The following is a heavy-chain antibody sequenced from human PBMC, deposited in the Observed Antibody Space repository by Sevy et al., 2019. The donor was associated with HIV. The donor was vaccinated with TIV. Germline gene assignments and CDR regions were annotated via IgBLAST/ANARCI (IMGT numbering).Heavy chain of an antibody. CDR1: GFTFSSYS. Sequence: GGSLRLSCAASGFTFSSYSMNWVRQAPGKGLEWVSSISSSSSYIYYADSVKGRFTISRDNAKNSLYLQMNSLRAEDTAVYYCARGGAPGALLWLQDHGGPLSRWGQGTLVTVSS. D-gene: IGHD5-18*01. V-gene: IGHV3-21*01. CDR3: ARGGAPGALLWLQDHGGPLSR. CDR2: ISSSSSYI. J-gene: IGHJ4*02.